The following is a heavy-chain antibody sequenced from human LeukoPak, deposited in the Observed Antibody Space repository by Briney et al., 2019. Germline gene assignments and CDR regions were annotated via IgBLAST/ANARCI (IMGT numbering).Heavy chain of an antibody. Sequence: SETLSLTXTVSGGSISSYYWSWIRQPPGKGLEWIGYIYYSGSTNYNPSLKSRVTISVDTSKNQFSLKLSSVTAADTAVYYCARDRVYCSSTSCYTRFDYWGQGTLVTVSS. D-gene: IGHD2-2*02. CDR1: GGSISSYY. CDR3: ARDRVYCSSTSCYTRFDY. J-gene: IGHJ4*02. CDR2: IYYSGST. V-gene: IGHV4-59*01.